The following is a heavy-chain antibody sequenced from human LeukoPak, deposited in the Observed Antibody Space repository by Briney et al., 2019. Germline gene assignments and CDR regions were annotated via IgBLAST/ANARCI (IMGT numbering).Heavy chain of an antibody. CDR2: INQDGSEQ. CDR3: ARAPAGLQRVTSFDY. Sequence: GGSLRLSCAASGFTFSSHWMTWVRQAPGKGLEWVAKINQDGSEQFHVDSAKGRFTISRDNAKSPVSLQMNSLRVDDTAMYYCARAPAGLQRVTSFDYWGQGTLVTVSS. J-gene: IGHJ4*02. V-gene: IGHV3-7*03. D-gene: IGHD2-21*02. CDR1: GFTFSSHW.